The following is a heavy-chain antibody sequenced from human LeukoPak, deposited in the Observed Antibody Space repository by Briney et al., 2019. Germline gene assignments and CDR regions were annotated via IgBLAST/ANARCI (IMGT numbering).Heavy chain of an antibody. CDR1: GGSISSYY. Sequence: SETLSLTCTVSGGSISSYYWSWIRQPPGKGLEWIGYIYYSGSTNYNPSLKSRVTMSIDTSKNQFSLKLRSVTAADTAVYYCAREGSMTARPFVSNDYWGQGTLVTVSS. D-gene: IGHD6-6*01. V-gene: IGHV4-59*12. CDR2: IYYSGST. J-gene: IGHJ4*02. CDR3: AREGSMTARPFVSNDY.